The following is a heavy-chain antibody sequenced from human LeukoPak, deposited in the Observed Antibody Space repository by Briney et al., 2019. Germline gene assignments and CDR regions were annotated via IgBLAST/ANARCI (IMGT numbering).Heavy chain of an antibody. CDR2: ISGSGGST. D-gene: IGHD6-13*01. J-gene: IGHJ4*02. CDR1: GFTFSSYA. CDR3: GKDGGASSSWYGGFDY. V-gene: IGHV3-23*01. Sequence: GGSLRLSCAASGFTFSSYAMSWVRQAPGKGLEWVSAISGSGGSTYYADSVKGRFTISRDNSKNTLYLQMNSLRAEDTAVYYCGKDGGASSSWYGGFDYWGQGTLVTVSS.